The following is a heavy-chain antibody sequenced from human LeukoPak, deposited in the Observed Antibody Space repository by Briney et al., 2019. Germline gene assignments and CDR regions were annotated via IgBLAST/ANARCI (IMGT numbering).Heavy chain of an antibody. J-gene: IGHJ4*02. Sequence: PGGSLRLSCAASGFTFSDHYMSWVRQAPGRGLEWLSSISSRGTTMYYADSVKGRFTISRDNTKNSMFLQMNSLRVEDTAVYYCARDLSAVAGKDRTDYWGQGTLVTVSS. CDR3: ARDLSAVAGKDRTDY. CDR1: GFTFSDHY. D-gene: IGHD6-19*01. V-gene: IGHV3-11*04. CDR2: ISSRGTTM.